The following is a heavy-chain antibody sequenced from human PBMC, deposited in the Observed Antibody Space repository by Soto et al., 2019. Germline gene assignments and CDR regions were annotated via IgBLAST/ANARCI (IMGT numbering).Heavy chain of an antibody. D-gene: IGHD1-1*01. CDR1: GFTFSNYR. CDR2: ISGSGKDT. V-gene: IGHV3-21*06. CDR3: ASVHLVRPSSYYCGMYV. Sequence: VDLVESGGGLVKPGGSLTLSCETSGFTFSNYRMNWVRQAPGKGLEWVASISGSGKDTFYRDSVKGRFTISRDNAESSLVQQMNRLTVDDTAVYHCASVHLVRPSSYYCGMYVWGPGTPVTGSS. J-gene: IGHJ6*02.